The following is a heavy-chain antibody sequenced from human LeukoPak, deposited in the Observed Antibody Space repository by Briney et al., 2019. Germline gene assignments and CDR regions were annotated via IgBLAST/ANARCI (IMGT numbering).Heavy chain of an antibody. V-gene: IGHV3-21*01. D-gene: IGHD1-26*01. CDR1: GFTFSSYS. J-gene: IGHJ6*02. CDR2: ISSSSTYM. CDR3: ARDRSGSYPETYGMDV. Sequence: GGSLRLPCVASGFTFSSYSMNWVRQAPGKGLEWVSSISSSSTYMFYGDSMKGRFTISRDNAKSSLYLQMNSLRAEDTAVYYCARDRSGSYPETYGMDVWGQGTTVTVSS.